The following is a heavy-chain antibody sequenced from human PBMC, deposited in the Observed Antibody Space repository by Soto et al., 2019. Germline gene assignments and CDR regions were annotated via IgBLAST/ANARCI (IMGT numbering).Heavy chain of an antibody. CDR3: ARYPGYYDILTGYTTYYFDY. D-gene: IGHD3-9*01. Sequence: SETLSLTCAVSGGSISSGGYSWSWIRQPPGKGLEWIGYIYHSGSTYYNPSLKSRVTISVDRSKNQFSLKLSSVTAADTAVYYCARYPGYYDILTGYTTYYFDYWGQGILVTVSS. V-gene: IGHV4-30-2*01. CDR1: GGSISSGGYS. J-gene: IGHJ4*02. CDR2: IYHSGST.